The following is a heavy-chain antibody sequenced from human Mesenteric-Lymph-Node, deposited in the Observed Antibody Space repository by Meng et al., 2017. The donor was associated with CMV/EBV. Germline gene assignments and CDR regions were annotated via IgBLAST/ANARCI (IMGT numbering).Heavy chain of an antibody. J-gene: IGHJ4*02. D-gene: IGHD2-15*01. V-gene: IGHV4-34*01. CDR3: ARGSDIPVNNY. CDR1: GGSFSGYY. CDR2: LNHSGVP. Sequence: QVQLQQWGAGLLKPSETLSLTCAVYGGSFSGYYWSWIRQPPGKGLERIGELNHSGVPNYNPSLKSRVTISLDRSKNQFSLKLSSVTAEDTAVYYCARGSDIPVNNYWGQGTLVTVSS.